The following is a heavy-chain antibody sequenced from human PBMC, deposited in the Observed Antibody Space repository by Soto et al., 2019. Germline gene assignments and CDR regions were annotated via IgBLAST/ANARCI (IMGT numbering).Heavy chain of an antibody. V-gene: IGHV3-21*01. Sequence: EVQLVESGGGLVKPGGSLRLSCAASGFTLTNYGMNWVRKAPGKGLEWVSSISSSGTYIYYADSVKGRFTISRDNAENSLYLHMNSLRAEDTAVYYCARVGGHCTGASCSAYFDYWGQGTLVTVSS. CDR1: GFTLTNYG. D-gene: IGHD2-8*02. CDR2: ISSSGTYI. CDR3: ARVGGHCTGASCSAYFDY. J-gene: IGHJ4*02.